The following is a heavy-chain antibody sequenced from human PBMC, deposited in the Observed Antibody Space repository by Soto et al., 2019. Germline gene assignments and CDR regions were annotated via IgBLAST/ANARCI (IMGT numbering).Heavy chain of an antibody. Sequence: PGGSLRLSCAASGFTFSSYAMSCVRQAPGKGLEWVSTISGSGGNTYYADSVKGRFTISRDNSKNTLYLQMNSLRAEDTAVYYCAKFHNGPLNYYYYGMDVWGQGTTVTVSS. CDR3: AKFHNGPLNYYYYGMDV. D-gene: IGHD2-8*01. CDR2: ISGSGGNT. CDR1: GFTFSSYA. J-gene: IGHJ6*02. V-gene: IGHV3-23*01.